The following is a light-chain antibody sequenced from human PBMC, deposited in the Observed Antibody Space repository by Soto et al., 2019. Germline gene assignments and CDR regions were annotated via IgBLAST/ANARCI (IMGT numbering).Light chain of an antibody. Sequence: EIVMTQSPATLSVSPGERATLSCRASQSVSSKLAWYQQKPGQAPRLLIYGASTRATGIPVRFSGSGSGTEFTLTISSLQSEDFAVYYCHQYNDWPRFTFGPGTKVEIK. CDR3: HQYNDWPRFT. J-gene: IGKJ3*01. CDR2: GAS. CDR1: QSVSSK. V-gene: IGKV3-15*01.